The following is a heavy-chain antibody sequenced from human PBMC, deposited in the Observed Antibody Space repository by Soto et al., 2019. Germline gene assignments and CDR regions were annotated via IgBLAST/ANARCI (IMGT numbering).Heavy chain of an antibody. D-gene: IGHD3-10*01. Sequence: PGESLKISCKGSGYSFTTYWIAWVRQMPGKGLEWVGIIYPGDSDTRYSPSFEGHVTISVDKSISTAFLQWNSLKASDNAIYYCARQSTSAPQDYWGQGTLATVSS. J-gene: IGHJ4*01. V-gene: IGHV5-51*01. CDR2: IYPGDSDT. CDR1: GYSFTTYW. CDR3: ARQSTSAPQDY.